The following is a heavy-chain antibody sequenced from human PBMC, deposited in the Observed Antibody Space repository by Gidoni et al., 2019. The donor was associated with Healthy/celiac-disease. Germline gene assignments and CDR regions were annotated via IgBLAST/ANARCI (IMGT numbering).Heavy chain of an antibody. CDR1: GYTLTELS. Sequence: QVQRVQSGAKVKKPGASVKVSCKVSGYTLTELSMHWVRQAPGKGLEWMGGFDPEDGETIYAQKFQGIVTMTEDTSTDTAYMELSSLRSEDTAVYYCATKYCSGGSCYSVAGAFDIWGQGTMVTVSS. V-gene: IGHV1-24*01. CDR2: FDPEDGET. J-gene: IGHJ3*02. D-gene: IGHD2-15*01. CDR3: ATKYCSGGSCYSVAGAFDI.